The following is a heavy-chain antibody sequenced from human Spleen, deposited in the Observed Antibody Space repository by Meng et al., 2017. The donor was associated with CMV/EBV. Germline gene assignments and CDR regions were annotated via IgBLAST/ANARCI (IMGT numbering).Heavy chain of an antibody. CDR3: ARSSFDFGTYGVNYQLYTMDV. V-gene: IGHV1-69*04. J-gene: IGHJ6*02. D-gene: IGHD3-9*01. CDR1: GGSFSSYA. Sequence: SVKVSCKASGGSFSSYAMNWVRQAPGQGLEWMGRIIPVLDITNIAQKFQGRVAITADKSTSTAYMELSSLTSEDTALYYCARSSFDFGTYGVNYQLYTMDVWGQGTTVTVS. CDR2: IIPVLDIT.